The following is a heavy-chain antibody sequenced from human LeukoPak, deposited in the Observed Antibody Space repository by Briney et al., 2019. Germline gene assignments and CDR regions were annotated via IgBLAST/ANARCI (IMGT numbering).Heavy chain of an antibody. V-gene: IGHV1-2*06. CDR2: INPNSGGT. CDR1: GYTFTGYY. CDR3: ARGPYRAAAGVDY. D-gene: IGHD6-13*01. Sequence: ASVKVSCKASGYTFTGYYMHWVRQAPGQGLEWMGRINPNSGGTNYAQRFQGRVTMTRDTSISTAYMELSRLRSDDTAVYYCARGPYRAAAGVDYWGQGTLVTVSS. J-gene: IGHJ4*02.